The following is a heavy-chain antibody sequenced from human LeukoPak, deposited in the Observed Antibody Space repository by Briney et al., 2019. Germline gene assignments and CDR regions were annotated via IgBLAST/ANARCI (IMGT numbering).Heavy chain of an antibody. J-gene: IGHJ4*02. CDR1: GFTFSSYG. CDR2: IRYDGSNK. V-gene: IGHV3-30*02. CDR3: ARGPYGSGSYNDY. Sequence: GGSLRLSCAASGFTFSSYGMHWVRQAPGKGLEWVAFIRYDGSNKYYADSVKGRFTISRDNSKNTLYLQMNSLRAEDTAVYYCARGPYGSGSYNDYWGQGTLVTVSS. D-gene: IGHD3-10*01.